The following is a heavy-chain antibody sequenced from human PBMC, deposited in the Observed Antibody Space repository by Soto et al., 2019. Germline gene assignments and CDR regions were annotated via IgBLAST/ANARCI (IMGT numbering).Heavy chain of an antibody. CDR1: GGTFGTYG. J-gene: IGHJ4*02. D-gene: IGHD4-4*01. CDR2: FVPLTGTP. CDR3: ARGPGSDSYYYY. Sequence: QVQLVQSGAEVKPPGSSVKVSCKTSGGTFGTYGIGWARQAPGQGLEWMGGFVPLTGTPNYAQKFQGRVTITADEASSTVHMQLGSLRSDDTAVYFCARGPGSDSYYYYWGLGTLVTVSS. V-gene: IGHV1-69*12.